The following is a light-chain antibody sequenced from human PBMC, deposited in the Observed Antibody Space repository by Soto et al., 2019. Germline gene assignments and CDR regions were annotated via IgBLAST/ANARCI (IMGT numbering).Light chain of an antibody. CDR1: SSDVGGYNY. CDR3: TSYVGNDIWV. Sequence: QSALTQPASVSGSPGQSITISCTGTSSDVGGYNYVSWYQQHPGKAPKLMIYEVTKRPSGVPDRFSGSKSGNTASLTVSGLQAEDEADYYCTSYVGNDIWVFGGGTKVTVL. J-gene: IGLJ3*02. V-gene: IGLV2-8*01. CDR2: EVT.